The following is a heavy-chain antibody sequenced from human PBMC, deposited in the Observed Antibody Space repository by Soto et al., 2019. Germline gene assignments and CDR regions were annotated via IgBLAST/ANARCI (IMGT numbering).Heavy chain of an antibody. J-gene: IGHJ5*02. V-gene: IGHV1-69*01. CDR2: IIPIFGTA. D-gene: IGHD4-17*01. CDR3: ARSYCDYVQVHNWFDP. CDR1: GGTFSSYA. Sequence: QVQLVQSGAEVKKPGSSVKVSCKASGGTFSSYAISWVRQAPGQGLEWMGGIIPIFGTANYAQKFQGRVTITADESTSTADMELSSLRSEDTAVYYCARSYCDYVQVHNWFDPWGQGTLVTVSS.